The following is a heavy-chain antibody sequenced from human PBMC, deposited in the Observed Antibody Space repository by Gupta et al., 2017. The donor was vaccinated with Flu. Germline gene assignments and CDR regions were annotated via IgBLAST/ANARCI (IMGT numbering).Heavy chain of an antibody. J-gene: IGHJ4*02. CDR2: IYYSGST. V-gene: IGHV4-59*08. CDR1: GGSISSYY. CDR3: AGYGNEGGDY. Sequence: QVQLQESGPGLVKPSETLSLTCTVSGGSISSYYWSWIRQPPGKGLEWIGYIYYSGSTNYNPSLKSRVTISVDTSKNQFSLKLSSVTAADTAVYYCAGYGNEGGDYWGQGTLVTVSS. D-gene: IGHD5-12*01.